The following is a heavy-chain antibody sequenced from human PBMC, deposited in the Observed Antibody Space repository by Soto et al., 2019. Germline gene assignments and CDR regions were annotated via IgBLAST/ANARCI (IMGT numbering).Heavy chain of an antibody. CDR3: ARIVGATTLNWLDP. CDR2: ISAYNGNT. CDR1: GYTFTSYG. D-gene: IGHD1-26*01. Sequence: GASVKVSCKASGYTFTSYGISWVRQAPGQGLEWMGWISAYNGNTNYAQKLQGRVTMTTDTSTSTAYMELRSLRSDDTAVYYCARIVGATTLNWLDPWGQGTLVTVSS. J-gene: IGHJ5*02. V-gene: IGHV1-18*01.